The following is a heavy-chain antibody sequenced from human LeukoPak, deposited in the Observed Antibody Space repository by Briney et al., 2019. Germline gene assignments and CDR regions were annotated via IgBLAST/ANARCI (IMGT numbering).Heavy chain of an antibody. CDR3: ATDQSGIYYIY. CDR1: GXSVSSGSDY. J-gene: IGHJ4*02. V-gene: IGHV4-61*01. Sequence: SETLSLTCTVSGXSVSSGSDYWSWIRQPPGKGPEWIGYIYYGGSTNYNPSLKSRVTISVDTSKNQFSLKLSSVTAADTAVYYCATDQSGIYYIYWGQGTLVTVSS. D-gene: IGHD1-26*01. CDR2: IYYGGST.